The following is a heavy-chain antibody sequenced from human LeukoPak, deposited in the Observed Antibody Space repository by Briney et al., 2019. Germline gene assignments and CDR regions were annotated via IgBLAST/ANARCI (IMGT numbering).Heavy chain of an antibody. Sequence: GRSLRLSCAASGFTFNNYITHWVRQAPGKGLEWVAVISYDGGNKYYADSVKGRFTISRDNSKNTLYLQMNSLRAEDTAVYYCARDYSHYIDVWGKGTTVTVSS. CDR2: ISYDGGNK. V-gene: IGHV3-30*04. J-gene: IGHJ6*03. CDR3: ARDYSHYIDV. CDR1: GFTFNNYI. D-gene: IGHD2-21*01.